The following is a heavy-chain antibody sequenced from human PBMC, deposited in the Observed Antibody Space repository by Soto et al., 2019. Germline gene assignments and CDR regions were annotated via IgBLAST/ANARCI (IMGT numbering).Heavy chain of an antibody. J-gene: IGHJ4*02. D-gene: IGHD3-22*01. CDR3: ASNYYDSSGYLYPFDY. CDR2: IIPIFGTA. V-gene: IGHV1-69*01. CDR1: GGTFSSYA. Sequence: QVQLVQSGAEVKKPGSSVKVSCKASGGTFSSYAISWVRQAPGQGLEWMGGIIPIFGTANYAQKFQGRVTIPADESTRTAYLELSSLRSEDTAVYYCASNYYDSSGYLYPFDYWGQGTLVTVSS.